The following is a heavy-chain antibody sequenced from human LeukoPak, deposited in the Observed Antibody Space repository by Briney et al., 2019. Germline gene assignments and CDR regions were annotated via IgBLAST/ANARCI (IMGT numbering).Heavy chain of an antibody. D-gene: IGHD2-15*01. CDR3: ARQSYFDGRGDDAFDI. CDR1: GYTFNNYA. Sequence: GASVKVSCKASGYTFNNYAISWVRQVPGQGLEWMGWISPYNGNTKFAQKFQGRVTVTTETSTSTAYMELRSLRSDDTAVYYCARQSYFDGRGDDAFDIWGQGTMVTVSS. J-gene: IGHJ3*02. V-gene: IGHV1-18*01. CDR2: ISPYNGNT.